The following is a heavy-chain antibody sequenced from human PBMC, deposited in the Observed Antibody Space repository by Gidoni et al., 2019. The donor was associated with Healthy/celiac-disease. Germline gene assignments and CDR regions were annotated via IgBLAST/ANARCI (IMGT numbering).Heavy chain of an antibody. V-gene: IGHV3-21*01. D-gene: IGHD2-15*01. CDR2: ISSSSSYI. CDR1: GFTFSSYS. J-gene: IGHJ6*02. Sequence: EVQLVESGGGLVKPGGSLRLSCAASGFTFSSYSMNWVRQAPGKGLEWVSSISSSSSYIYYADSVKGRFTISRDNAKNSLYLQMNSLRAEDTAVYYCAREVDRDYYYYGMDVWGQGTTVTVSS. CDR3: AREVDRDYYYYGMDV.